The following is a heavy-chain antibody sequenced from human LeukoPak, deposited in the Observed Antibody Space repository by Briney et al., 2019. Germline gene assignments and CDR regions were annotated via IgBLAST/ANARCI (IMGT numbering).Heavy chain of an antibody. CDR3: ARKVGAPRYFDY. J-gene: IGHJ4*02. Sequence: SETLSLTCTVSGGSISSYYWSWIRQPPGKGLEWIGYIYYSGSTNYNPSLKSRITISIDTSKNQFSLKVTSVTAADTAVYYCARKVGAPRYFDYWGQGSLVTVSS. CDR1: GGSISSYY. V-gene: IGHV4-59*08. CDR2: IYYSGST. D-gene: IGHD1-26*01.